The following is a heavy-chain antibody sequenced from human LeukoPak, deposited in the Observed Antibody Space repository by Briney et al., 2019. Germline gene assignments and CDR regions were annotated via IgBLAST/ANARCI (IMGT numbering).Heavy chain of an antibody. V-gene: IGHV1-18*01. D-gene: IGHD2-8*02. CDR1: GYTFTSYG. Sequence: ASVKVSCKASGYTFTSYGVSWVRQAPGQGLEWMGWISAYNGNTNYAQKLQGRVTMTTDTSTSTAYMELGSLRSDDTAVYYCARDPVVYNQSPVFDYWGQGTLVTVSS. CDR3: ARDPVVYNQSPVFDY. J-gene: IGHJ4*02. CDR2: ISAYNGNT.